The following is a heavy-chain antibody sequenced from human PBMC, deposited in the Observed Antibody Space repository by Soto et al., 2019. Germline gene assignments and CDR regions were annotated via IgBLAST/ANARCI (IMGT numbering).Heavy chain of an antibody. V-gene: IGHV6-1*01. CDR3: ARGPSPLAY. CDR1: GDSVSSNSAA. Sequence: SQPLSLTCAISGDSVSSNSAAWNWIRQSPSRGLEWLGRTYYRSKWYSDYAGSVKSRITINADTSKNQFSLHLSSVTPQDTAVYYCARGPSPLAYWGRGTVVTVSS. D-gene: IGHD6-6*01. J-gene: IGHJ4*02. CDR2: TYYRSKWYS.